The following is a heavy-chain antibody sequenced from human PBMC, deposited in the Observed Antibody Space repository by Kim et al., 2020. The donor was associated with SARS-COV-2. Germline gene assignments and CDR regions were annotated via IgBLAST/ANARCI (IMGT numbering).Heavy chain of an antibody. V-gene: IGHV2-70*11. D-gene: IGHD2-2*01. J-gene: IGHJ4*02. CDR3: ARIRCDCGSTSCQAAYFDY. CDR1: GFSLSTRGMC. Sequence: SGPTLVNPTQTLTLTCTFSGFSLSTRGMCVSWVRQPPGKALEWLARIDWDDDKYYSVSLKTRLTVSKDNSKNQVVLTMTNMVPVDTATYYCARIRCDCGSTSCQAAYFDYWGQEALGSVSP. CDR2: IDWDDDK.